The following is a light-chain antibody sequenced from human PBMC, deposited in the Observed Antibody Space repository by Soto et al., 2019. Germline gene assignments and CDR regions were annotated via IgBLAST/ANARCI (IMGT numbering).Light chain of an antibody. CDR1: QDIAAY. Sequence: DIQVTQSPSSVSASVGDRVTITCRASQDIAAYLAWYQHKPGRAPELLIHAASSLQSGVPSRFSGSGSGTDFTLTINRLQPEDFATYYCQQAYSFPITFGQGTRLDI. CDR3: QQAYSFPIT. J-gene: IGKJ5*01. CDR2: AAS. V-gene: IGKV1D-12*01.